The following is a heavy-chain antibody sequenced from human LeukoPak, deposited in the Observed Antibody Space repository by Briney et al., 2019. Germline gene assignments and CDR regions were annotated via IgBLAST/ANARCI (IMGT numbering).Heavy chain of an antibody. V-gene: IGHV3-49*04. Sequence: GGSLRLSCTASGFSFGDHAMTWVRQAPGKGLEWVSFITSEAYGQTTEYAASVKDRFTISRDNSKGIVYLRMNSLKTEDTAKYYCARGPIYLWIYYGMDVWGQGTTVIVSS. CDR2: ITSEAYGQTT. CDR1: GFSFGDHA. CDR3: ARGPIYLWIYYGMDV. D-gene: IGHD3-9*01. J-gene: IGHJ6*02.